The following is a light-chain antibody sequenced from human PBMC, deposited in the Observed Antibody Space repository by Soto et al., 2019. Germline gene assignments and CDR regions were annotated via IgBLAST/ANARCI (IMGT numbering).Light chain of an antibody. CDR3: SSYTGSSTWV. CDR2: DVS. Sequence: QSALTQPASVSGSPGQSITISCTGNSSDVGGYNYVSWYQQHPGKAPKLMSYDVSNRPSGVSNRFSGSKSGNTASLTISGLQAEDEADYYCSSYTGSSTWVFGGGTKLTVL. CDR1: SSDVGGYNY. V-gene: IGLV2-14*01. J-gene: IGLJ3*02.